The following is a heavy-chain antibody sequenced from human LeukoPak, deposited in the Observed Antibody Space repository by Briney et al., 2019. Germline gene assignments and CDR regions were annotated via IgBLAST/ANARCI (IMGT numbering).Heavy chain of an antibody. Sequence: PSETLSLTCAVSGDSISRGYYYWSWLRQPPGKGLEWIGYFSHTGNTYYNPSLKSRFIISMDAPKNHFSLSVNSVIAADTAIYYCARLNYGLGSLWIWGQGTLVTVSS. CDR2: FSHTGNT. J-gene: IGHJ4*02. V-gene: IGHV4-30-4*08. D-gene: IGHD3-10*01. CDR3: ARLNYGLGSLWI. CDR1: GDSISRGYYY.